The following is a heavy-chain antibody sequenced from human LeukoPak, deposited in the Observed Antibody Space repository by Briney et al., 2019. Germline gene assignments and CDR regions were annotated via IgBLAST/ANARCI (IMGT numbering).Heavy chain of an antibody. CDR1: GGSISSYY. Sequence: SETLSLTCTVSGGSISSYYWSWIRQPAGKGLEWIGRIYSSGNTNYNASLKSRVTMSLDTSKNQLSLKLRTVTAADTAVYYCASGSSSWTSFDYWGQGTLVTVSS. CDR2: IYSSGNT. CDR3: ASGSSSWTSFDY. V-gene: IGHV4-4*07. D-gene: IGHD6-13*01. J-gene: IGHJ4*02.